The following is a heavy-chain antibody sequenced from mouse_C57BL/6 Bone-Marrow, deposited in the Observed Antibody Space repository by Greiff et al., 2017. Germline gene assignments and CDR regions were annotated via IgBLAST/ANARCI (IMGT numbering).Heavy chain of an antibody. CDR2: IDPSDSYT. CDR3: ARDDYGLYYFDY. D-gene: IGHD2-4*01. Sequence: QVQLQQSGAELVMPGASVKLSCKASGYTFTSYWMHWVKQRPGQGLEWIGEIDPSDSYTNYNQKFKGKSTLTVDKSSSTAYMQLSSLTSEDSAVFYSARDDYGLYYFDYWGKGTTLTVSS. CDR1: GYTFTSYW. V-gene: IGHV1-69*01. J-gene: IGHJ2*01.